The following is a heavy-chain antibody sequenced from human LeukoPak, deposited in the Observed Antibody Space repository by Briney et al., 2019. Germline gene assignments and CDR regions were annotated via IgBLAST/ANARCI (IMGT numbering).Heavy chain of an antibody. CDR1: GYTFTGYY. J-gene: IGHJ4*02. V-gene: IGHV1-2*06. CDR3: ARGTYGSGSPIDC. D-gene: IGHD3-10*01. CDR2: INPNSGGT. Sequence: ASVKVSCKASGYTFTGYYMHWVRQAPGQGLEWMGRINPNSGGTNYAQKFQGRVTMTRDTSISTAYMELSRLRSDDTAVYYCARGTYGSGSPIDCWGQGTLVTVSS.